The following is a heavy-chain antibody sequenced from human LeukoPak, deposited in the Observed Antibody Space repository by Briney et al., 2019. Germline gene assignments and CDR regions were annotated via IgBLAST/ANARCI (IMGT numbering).Heavy chain of an antibody. CDR2: WTPSGST. CDR1: GVFVSSYY. D-gene: IGHD3-3*01. V-gene: IGHV4-59*02. Sequence: SETLSLTCTVSGVFVSSYYWSWIRQSPEKGLEWIGYWTPSGSTHYKPSLNSRVTISVDRSKNQFSLKLSSVTAADTAVYYCARVPIFGTYYYMDVWGKGTTVTVSS. J-gene: IGHJ6*03. CDR3: ARVPIFGTYYYMDV.